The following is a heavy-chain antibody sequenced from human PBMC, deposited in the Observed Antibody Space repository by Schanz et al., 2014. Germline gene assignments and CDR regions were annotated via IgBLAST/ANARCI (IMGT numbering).Heavy chain of an antibody. CDR1: GFTVSSNY. D-gene: IGHD3-22*01. V-gene: IGHV3-23*04. Sequence: EVQLVESGGGLIQPGGSLRLSCVASGFTVSSNYMSWVRQAPGKGLEWVSAISGSGGSTYYADSVKGRFTISRENSKNTLYLQLNSLRAEDTAVYYCAKVWGSDYFYPFDYWGQGTLVTVSS. J-gene: IGHJ4*02. CDR3: AKVWGSDYFYPFDY. CDR2: ISGSGGST.